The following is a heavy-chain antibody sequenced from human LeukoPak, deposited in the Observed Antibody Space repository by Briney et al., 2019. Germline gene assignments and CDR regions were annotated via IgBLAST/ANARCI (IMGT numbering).Heavy chain of an antibody. V-gene: IGHV1-18*01. D-gene: IGHD5-18*01. CDR1: GYTFTSYG. CDR3: ARLKGGYSYGYFYYYYGMDV. CDR2: ISAYNGNT. J-gene: IGHJ6*02. Sequence: ASVKVSCKASGYTFTSYGISWVRQAPGQGLEWVGWISAYNGNTNYAQKLQGRVTMTRNTSISTAYMELSSLRSEDTAVYYCARLKGGYSYGYFYYYYGMDVWGQGTTVTVSS.